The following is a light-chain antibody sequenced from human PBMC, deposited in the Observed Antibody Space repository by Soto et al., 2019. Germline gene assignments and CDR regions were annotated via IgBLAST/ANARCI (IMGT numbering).Light chain of an antibody. CDR1: QRITRL. V-gene: IGKV1-39*01. Sequence: DIQMTQSPSSLSASVGDRVTFTSRATQRITRLLNWSQQQSGKPPHLLLYAASSLQSGVPSRFNDRGCETDFTLAIVCGQAEDLATYYCRDADASPPWRFGQGSKVEIK. CDR3: RDADASPPWR. J-gene: IGKJ1*01. CDR2: AAS.